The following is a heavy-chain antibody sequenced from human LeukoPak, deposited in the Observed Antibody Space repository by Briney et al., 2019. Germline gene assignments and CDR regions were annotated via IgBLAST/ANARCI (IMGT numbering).Heavy chain of an antibody. CDR1: RFTFRNYW. CDR3: AKWGPHCVGDYCPALDS. J-gene: IGHJ4*02. D-gene: IGHD2-21*02. V-gene: IGHV3-7*01. Sequence: PGGSLRLSCVASRFTFRNYWMSWVRQAPGKGLEWVANINQDGSKKPYADSMKGRFTISRDNAKESLYLQLNSLRADGTAVYYCAKWGPHCVGDYCPALDSWGQGTLVTVSS. CDR2: INQDGSKK.